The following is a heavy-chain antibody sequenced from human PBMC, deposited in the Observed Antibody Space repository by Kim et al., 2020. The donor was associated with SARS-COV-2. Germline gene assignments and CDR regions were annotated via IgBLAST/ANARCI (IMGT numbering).Heavy chain of an antibody. D-gene: IGHD4-17*01. CDR3: ARGHDYGVWFDP. J-gene: IGHJ5*02. V-gene: IGHV1-18*01. Sequence: NYAQTRQGRVTMTTHTSTSTAYMELRSLRSDDTAVYYCARGHDYGVWFDPWGQGTLVTVSS.